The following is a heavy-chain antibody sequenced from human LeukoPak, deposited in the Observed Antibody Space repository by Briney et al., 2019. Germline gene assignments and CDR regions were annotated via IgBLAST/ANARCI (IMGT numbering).Heavy chain of an antibody. V-gene: IGHV1-69*06. Sequence: SVKVSCKASGGSFSSYAISWVRQAPGQGLEWMGRIIPIFGTANYAQKFQGRVTITADKSTSTAYMELSSLRSEDTAVYYCARAGYYDSSSELRVDYWGQGTLVTVSS. J-gene: IGHJ4*02. CDR1: GGSFSSYA. D-gene: IGHD3-22*01. CDR2: IIPIFGTA. CDR3: ARAGYYDSSSELRVDY.